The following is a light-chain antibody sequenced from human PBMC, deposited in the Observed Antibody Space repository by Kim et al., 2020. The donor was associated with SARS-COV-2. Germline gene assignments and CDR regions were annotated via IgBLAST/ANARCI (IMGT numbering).Light chain of an antibody. J-gene: IGLJ2*01. CDR2: DVS. CDR1: SSDLGEYNY. Sequence: PGQSITISCTGTSSDLGEYNYVSWYQQHPGKAPHLIISDVSKRPSGVSDRFSGSKSGYTASLSISGLQAEDEADYYCSSYTSSSTLFGGGTQLTVL. V-gene: IGLV2-14*04. CDR3: SSYTSSSTL.